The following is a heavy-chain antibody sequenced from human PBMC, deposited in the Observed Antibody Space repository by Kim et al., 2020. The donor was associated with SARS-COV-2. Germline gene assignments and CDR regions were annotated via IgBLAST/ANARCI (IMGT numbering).Heavy chain of an antibody. Sequence: YADSVKGRFTISRDNSKNTLYLQMNSLRAEDTAFYYCAKRQELLWFGEVAFWGQGTLVTVSS. V-gene: IGHV3-23*01. CDR3: AKRQELLWFGEVAF. J-gene: IGHJ4*02. D-gene: IGHD3-10*01.